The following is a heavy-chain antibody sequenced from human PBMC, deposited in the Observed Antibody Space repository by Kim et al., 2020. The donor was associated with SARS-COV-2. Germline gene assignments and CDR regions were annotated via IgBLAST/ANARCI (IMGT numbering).Heavy chain of an antibody. CDR2: IYYSGST. J-gene: IGHJ2*01. CDR1: GGSISSYY. CDR3: ATHTRGSTSWWYFDL. Sequence: SETLSLTCTVSGGSISSYYWSWIRQPPGKGLEWIGYIYYSGSTNYNPSLKSRVTISVDTSKNQFSLKLSSVTAADTAVYYCATHTRGSTSWWYFDLRGRGTLVTVSS. D-gene: IGHD2-2*01. V-gene: IGHV4-59*01.